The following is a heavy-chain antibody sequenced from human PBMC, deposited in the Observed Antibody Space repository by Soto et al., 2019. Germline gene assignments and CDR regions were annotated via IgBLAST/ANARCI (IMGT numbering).Heavy chain of an antibody. Sequence: SETLSLTCTVSGGSISPYYWSWIRQPPGKGLEYIGYIYYSGSTNYNPSLKSRVTISVDTSKNQFSLKLSSVTAADRAVYYCARVRMNYYYYGMDVWGQGTTVTVSS. CDR1: GGSISPYY. J-gene: IGHJ6*02. V-gene: IGHV4-59*01. CDR2: IYYSGST. CDR3: ARVRMNYYYYGMDV. D-gene: IGHD2-15*01.